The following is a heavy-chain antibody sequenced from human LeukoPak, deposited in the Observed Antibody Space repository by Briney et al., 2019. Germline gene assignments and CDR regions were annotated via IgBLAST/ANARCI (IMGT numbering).Heavy chain of an antibody. CDR1: GFTFSNYG. CDR3: AKKGIAVAGHFEY. V-gene: IGHV3-30*02. J-gene: IGHJ4*02. CDR2: VQNDGSKK. D-gene: IGHD6-19*01. Sequence: GGSLRLSCAASGFTFSNYGMNWVRQAPGKGLEWVAFVQNDGSKKFYADSVKGRFTISRDNSKNTLYLQVNSLRAEDTAVYYCAKKGIAVAGHFEYWGQGTLVTVSS.